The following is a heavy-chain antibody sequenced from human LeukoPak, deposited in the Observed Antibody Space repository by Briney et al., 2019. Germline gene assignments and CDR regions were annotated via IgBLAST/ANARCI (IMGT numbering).Heavy chain of an antibody. Sequence: SVKVSCKASGGTFSSYAISWVRQAPGQGLEWMGGIIPIFGTANYAQKFQGRVTITADESTSTAYMELSSLRSEDTAVYYCARVSTMIVVVNGAFDIWGQGTMVTVSS. D-gene: IGHD3-22*01. V-gene: IGHV1-69*13. J-gene: IGHJ3*02. CDR3: ARVSTMIVVVNGAFDI. CDR1: GGTFSSYA. CDR2: IIPIFGTA.